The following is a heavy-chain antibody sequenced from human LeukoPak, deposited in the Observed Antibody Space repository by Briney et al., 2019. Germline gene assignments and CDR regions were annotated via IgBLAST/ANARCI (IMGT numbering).Heavy chain of an antibody. CDR1: GFTFSSYG. D-gene: IGHD5-12*01. Sequence: PGGSLRLSCAASGFTFSSYGMHWVRQAPGKGLEWVAFIRYDGSNKFYADSVKGRFTISRDNSRSTLYLQMNSLRAEDTAVYYCAKDGLYSGYDVYYFDYWGQGTLVTVSS. V-gene: IGHV3-30*02. J-gene: IGHJ4*02. CDR3: AKDGLYSGYDVYYFDY. CDR2: IRYDGSNK.